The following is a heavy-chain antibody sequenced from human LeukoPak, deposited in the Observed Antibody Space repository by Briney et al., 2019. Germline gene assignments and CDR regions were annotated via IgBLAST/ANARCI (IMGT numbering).Heavy chain of an antibody. Sequence: SETLSLTCTFSGGSISSYYWSWIRQPAGKGLEWIGRIHTSGSTNYNPSLKSRVTMSVDTSKKQFSLKLSSVTAADTAVYYCARDRYYYDSSGSTFDYWGQGTLVTVSS. CDR1: GGSISSYY. CDR2: IHTSGST. J-gene: IGHJ4*02. CDR3: ARDRYYYDSSGSTFDY. D-gene: IGHD3-22*01. V-gene: IGHV4-4*07.